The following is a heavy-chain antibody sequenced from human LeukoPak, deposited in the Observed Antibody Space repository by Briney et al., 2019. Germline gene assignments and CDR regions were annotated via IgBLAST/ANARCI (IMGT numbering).Heavy chain of an antibody. CDR1: GYAFTSYG. CDR3: ASSKSSQILYKDAFDI. J-gene: IGHJ3*02. D-gene: IGHD2-2*02. V-gene: IGHV1-18*01. Sequence: ASVKVSCKASGYAFTSYGISWVRQAPGQGLEWMGWISAYNGNTNYAQKLQGRVTMTTDTSTSTAYMELRSLRSDDTAVYYCASSKSSQILYKDAFDIWGQGTMVTVSS. CDR2: ISAYNGNT.